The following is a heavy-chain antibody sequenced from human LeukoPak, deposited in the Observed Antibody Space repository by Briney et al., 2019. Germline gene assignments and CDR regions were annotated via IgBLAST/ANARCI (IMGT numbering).Heavy chain of an antibody. J-gene: IGHJ3*02. CDR2: ISSSSSYI. Sequence: GGSLRLSCAASGFTFSSYSMNWVRRAPGKGLEWVSSISSSSSYIYYADSVKGRFTISRDNAKNSLYLQMNSLRAEDTAVYYCARDYGDYGGVFDIWGQGTMVTVSS. CDR3: ARDYGDYGGVFDI. D-gene: IGHD4-17*01. CDR1: GFTFSSYS. V-gene: IGHV3-21*01.